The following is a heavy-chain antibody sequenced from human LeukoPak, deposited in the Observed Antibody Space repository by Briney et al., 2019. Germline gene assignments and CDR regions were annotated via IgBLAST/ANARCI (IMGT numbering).Heavy chain of an antibody. CDR2: TNEDGSTT. CDR3: VRDLGGRSGH. CDR1: GFTFSGNW. Sequence: GGSLRLSCAASGFTFSGNWMHWVRQAPGKGLVWVSRTNEDGSTTNYADSVKGRSTIFRDNAKNTLYLQMNSLRAEDTAVYYCVRDLGGRSGHWGQGTLVTVSS. D-gene: IGHD1-26*01. V-gene: IGHV3-74*01. J-gene: IGHJ4*02.